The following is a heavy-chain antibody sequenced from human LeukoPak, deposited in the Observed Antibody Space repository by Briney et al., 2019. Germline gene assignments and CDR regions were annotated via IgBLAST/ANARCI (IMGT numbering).Heavy chain of an antibody. D-gene: IGHD3-9*01. CDR2: ISAYNGNT. CDR1: GCTFTSYG. Sequence: ASVKVSCKASGCTFTSYGISWVRQAPGQGLEWMGWISAYNGNTNYAQKLQGRVTMTTDTSTSTAYMELRSLRSDDTAVYYCARDSWILTGYSVDYWGQGTLVTVSS. J-gene: IGHJ4*02. CDR3: ARDSWILTGYSVDY. V-gene: IGHV1-18*04.